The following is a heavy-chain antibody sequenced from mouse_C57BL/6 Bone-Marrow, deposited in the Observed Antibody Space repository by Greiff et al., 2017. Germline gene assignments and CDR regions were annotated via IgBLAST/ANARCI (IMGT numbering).Heavy chain of an antibody. V-gene: IGHV1-81*01. CDR1: GYTFTSYG. Sequence: VQLQQSGAELARPGASVKLSCKASGYTFTSYGISWVKQRTGQGLEWIGELYPRSGNTYYNEKFKGKATLTADKSSSTAYMELRSLTSEDSAVYFCAGAHYYDSNYVHVDVWGTGTTVTVSS. D-gene: IGHD1-1*01. J-gene: IGHJ1*03. CDR2: LYPRSGNT. CDR3: AGAHYYDSNYVHVDV.